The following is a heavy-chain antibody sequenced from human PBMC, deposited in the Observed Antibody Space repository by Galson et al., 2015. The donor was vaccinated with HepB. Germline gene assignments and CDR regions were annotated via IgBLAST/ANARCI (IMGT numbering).Heavy chain of an antibody. CDR3: AKDLGGFIDAFDI. V-gene: IGHV3-30*18. CDR1: GFTFSSYG. D-gene: IGHD3-16*01. CDR2: ISYDGSDK. J-gene: IGHJ3*02. Sequence: LRLSCAASGFTFSSYGMHWVRQAPGKGLEWVAVISYDGSDKYYADSVKGRFTVSRDNSKNTLYLQMNSLRTEDTAVYYCAKDLGGFIDAFDIWGQGAMVTVSS.